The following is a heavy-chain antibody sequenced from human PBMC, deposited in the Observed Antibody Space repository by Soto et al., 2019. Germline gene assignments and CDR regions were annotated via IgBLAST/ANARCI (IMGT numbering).Heavy chain of an antibody. Sequence: ASVKVSCKASGYTFTGYYMHWVRQAPGQGLGWMGWINPNSGGTNYAQKFQGWVTMTRDTSISTAYMELSRLRSDDTAVYYCAREVVVPAANGGYYYYGMDVWGQGTTVTVSS. CDR1: GYTFTGYY. J-gene: IGHJ6*02. V-gene: IGHV1-2*04. D-gene: IGHD2-2*01. CDR2: INPNSGGT. CDR3: AREVVVPAANGGYYYYGMDV.